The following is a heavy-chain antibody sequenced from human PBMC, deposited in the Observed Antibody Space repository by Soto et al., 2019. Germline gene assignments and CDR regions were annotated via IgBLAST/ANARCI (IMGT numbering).Heavy chain of an antibody. CDR1: GFTFSSYW. D-gene: IGHD2-21*02. J-gene: IGHJ5*02. CDR2: INSDGSGT. V-gene: IGHV3-74*01. Sequence: GSLRLSCAASGFTFSSYWMHWVRQAPGKGLVWVSRINSDGSGTTYADSVKGRFTISRDNAKNTLYLQMNRLRVEDTAVYYCARGAYCAGDCSFPWGQGTLVTVSS. CDR3: ARGAYCAGDCSFP.